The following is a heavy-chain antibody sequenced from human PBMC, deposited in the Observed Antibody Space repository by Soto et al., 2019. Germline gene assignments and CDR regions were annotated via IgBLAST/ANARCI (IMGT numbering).Heavy chain of an antibody. CDR1: GFSLSTSGVG. CDR2: IYWDDDK. D-gene: IGHD2-15*01. J-gene: IGHJ6*02. V-gene: IGHV2-5*02. Sequence: QITLKESGPTLVKPTQTLTLTCTFSGFSLSTSGVGVAWIRQPPGKALEWLALIYWDDDKRYRPSLGPRLTITKDTSKSQVVLTTTNMDSVDTATYYCAYLPCSGGSCYWFSYSGMDVWRQGTTVTVSS. CDR3: AYLPCSGGSCYWFSYSGMDV.